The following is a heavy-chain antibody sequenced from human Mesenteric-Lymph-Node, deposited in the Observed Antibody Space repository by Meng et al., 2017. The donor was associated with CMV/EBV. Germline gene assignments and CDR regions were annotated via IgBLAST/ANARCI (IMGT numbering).Heavy chain of an antibody. CDR2: ISSSSSYI. Sequence: GESLKISCAASGFTFSSYSMNWVRQAPGKGLEWVSSISSSSSYIYYADSVKGRFTISRDNAKNSLYLQMNSLRAEDTAVYYCARENSIVVVPAAIDYWGQGTLVTVSS. J-gene: IGHJ4*02. CDR3: ARENSIVVVPAAIDY. CDR1: GFTFSSYS. D-gene: IGHD2-2*01. V-gene: IGHV3-21*01.